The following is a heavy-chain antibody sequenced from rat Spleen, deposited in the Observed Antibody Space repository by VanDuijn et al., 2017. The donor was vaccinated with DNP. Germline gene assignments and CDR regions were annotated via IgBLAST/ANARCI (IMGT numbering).Heavy chain of an antibody. V-gene: IGHV5S10*01. J-gene: IGHJ3*01. CDR1: GFTFGDYN. D-gene: IGHD1-7*01. CDR2: IIYDGSRT. CDR3: ATSSYYGYDYGFAY. Sequence: EVQLVESGGNLVQPGRSLKLSCAASGFTFGDYNVAWVRQAPKKGLEWVATIIYDGSRTYYRDSVKGRFTISRDNAKSTLHLQMDSLRSEDTATYYCATSSYYGYDYGFAYWGQGTLVTVSS.